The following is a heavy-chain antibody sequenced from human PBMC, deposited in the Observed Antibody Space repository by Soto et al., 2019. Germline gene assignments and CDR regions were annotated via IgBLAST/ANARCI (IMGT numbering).Heavy chain of an antibody. Sequence: QVQLVQSGAEEKKPGASVKVSCKASGYTFTSYAMHWVRQAPGQRLEWMGWIYAGNGNTKYSQKFQGRVTITRDTSASTAYMELSSLRSEDTAVYYCARSPSLFIDYWGQGTLVTVSS. CDR3: ARSPSLFIDY. V-gene: IGHV1-3*05. D-gene: IGHD2-2*01. CDR1: GYTFTSYA. CDR2: IYAGNGNT. J-gene: IGHJ4*02.